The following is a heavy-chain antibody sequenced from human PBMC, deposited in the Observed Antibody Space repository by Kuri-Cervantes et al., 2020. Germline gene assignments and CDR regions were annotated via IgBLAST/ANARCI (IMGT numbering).Heavy chain of an antibody. CDR2: IRSKANSYAT. J-gene: IGHJ4*02. CDR1: GFTFSGSA. CDR3: ARDVASSWYDPHYFDY. V-gene: IGHV3-73*01. Sequence: GESLKISCAASGFTFSGSAMHWVRQASGKGLEWVGRIRSKANSYATAYAASVKGRFTISRDDSKNTAYLQMNSLKTEDTAVYYCARDVASSWYDPHYFDYWGQGTLVTVSS. D-gene: IGHD6-13*01.